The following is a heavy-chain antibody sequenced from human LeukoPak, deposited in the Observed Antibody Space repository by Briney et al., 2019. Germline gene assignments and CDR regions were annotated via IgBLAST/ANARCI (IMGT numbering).Heavy chain of an antibody. CDR3: ARVKLSITGTWEAFDY. CDR1: GGSISSYY. V-gene: IGHV4-59*01. D-gene: IGHD1-20*01. CDR2: IYYSGST. J-gene: IGHJ4*02. Sequence: SETLSLTCTVSGGSISSYYWSWIRQPPGKGLEWIGYIYYSGSTNYNPSLKSRVTISVDTSKNQFSLKLSSATAADTAVYYCARVKLSITGTWEAFDYWGQGTLVTVSS.